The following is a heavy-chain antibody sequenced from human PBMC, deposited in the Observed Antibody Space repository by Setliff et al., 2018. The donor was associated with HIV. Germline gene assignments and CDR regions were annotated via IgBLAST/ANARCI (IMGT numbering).Heavy chain of an antibody. CDR3: ARGTGIQLWLKGGDYYYYYMDV. Sequence: PSETLSLTCAVYSGSFSGYRWTWIRQPPGKGLEWIGEINHRGSTTYNPDTSKNQFSLQLNSVTPEDTAVYYCARGTGIQLWLKGGDYYYYYMDVWGKGTTVTVSS. CDR1: SGSFSGYR. D-gene: IGHD5-18*01. J-gene: IGHJ6*03. CDR2: INHRGST. V-gene: IGHV4-34*01.